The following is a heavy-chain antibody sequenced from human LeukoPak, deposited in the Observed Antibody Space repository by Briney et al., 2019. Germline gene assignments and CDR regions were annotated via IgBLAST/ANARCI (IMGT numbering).Heavy chain of an antibody. D-gene: IGHD1-26*01. CDR2: IYSGGST. J-gene: IGHJ4*02. Sequence: AGGSLRLSCAASGFTFDDYAMHWVRQAPGKGLEWVSVIYSGGSTYYADSVKGRFTISRDNSKNTLYLQMDSLRAEDTAVYYCARGRGATKSVLFDYWGQGTLVTVSS. CDR3: ARGRGATKSVLFDY. CDR1: GFTFDDYA. V-gene: IGHV3-53*01.